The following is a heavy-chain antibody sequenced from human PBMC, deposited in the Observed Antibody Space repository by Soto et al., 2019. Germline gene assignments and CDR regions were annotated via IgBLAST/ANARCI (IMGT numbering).Heavy chain of an antibody. D-gene: IGHD6-19*01. Sequence: GSLRLSCAASGFTFSSYSMNWVRQAPGKGLEWVSSISSSSSYIYYADSVKGRFTISRDNAKNSLYLQMNSLRAEDTAVYYCARDLYRSGTVGDWFDPWGQGTMVTVSS. J-gene: IGHJ5*02. CDR3: ARDLYRSGTVGDWFDP. V-gene: IGHV3-21*01. CDR1: GFTFSSYS. CDR2: ISSSSSYI.